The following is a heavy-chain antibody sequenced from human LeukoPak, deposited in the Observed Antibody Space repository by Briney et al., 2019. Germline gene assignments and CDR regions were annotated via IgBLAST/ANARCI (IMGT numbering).Heavy chain of an antibody. CDR3: AKDLLRREYYFDY. Sequence: QPGGSLRLSCAASGFTVSSNYMSWVRQAPGKGLEWVSIIYSGGSTFYADSVKGRFTISRDNSKNTLYLQMNSLRAEDTAVYYCAKDLLRREYYFDYWGQGTLVTVSS. J-gene: IGHJ4*02. CDR1: GFTVSSNY. CDR2: IYSGGST. V-gene: IGHV3-53*01. D-gene: IGHD1-26*01.